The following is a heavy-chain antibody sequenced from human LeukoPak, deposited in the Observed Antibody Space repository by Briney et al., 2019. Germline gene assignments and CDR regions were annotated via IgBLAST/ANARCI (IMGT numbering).Heavy chain of an antibody. Sequence: ASVKVSCKASGFTFTSSAVQWVRQARGQRLEWIGWIVVGSGNTKYSQKFQGRVTITRDTSASTAYMELSSLRSEDTAVYYCARDLTPYDFWSGYRLYYYYYGMDVWGQGTTVTVSS. CDR3: ARDLTPYDFWSGYRLYYYYYGMDV. J-gene: IGHJ6*02. D-gene: IGHD3-3*01. V-gene: IGHV1-58*01. CDR2: IVVGSGNT. CDR1: GFTFTSSA.